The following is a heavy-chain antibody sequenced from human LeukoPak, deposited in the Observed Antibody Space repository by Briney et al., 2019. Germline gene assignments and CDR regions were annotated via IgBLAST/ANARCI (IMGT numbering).Heavy chain of an antibody. CDR1: GYTFTGYY. Sequence: ASVKVSCRASGYTFTGYYMHWARQAPGQGLEWMGWINPNSGGTNYAQKFQGRVTMTRDTSISTAYMELSRLRSDDTAVYYCARESGWGGNWFDPWGQGTLVTVSS. D-gene: IGHD3-10*01. CDR3: ARESGWGGNWFDP. V-gene: IGHV1-2*02. CDR2: INPNSGGT. J-gene: IGHJ5*02.